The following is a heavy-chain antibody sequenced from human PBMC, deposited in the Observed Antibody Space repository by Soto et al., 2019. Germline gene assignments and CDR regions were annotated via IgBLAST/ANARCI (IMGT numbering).Heavy chain of an antibody. J-gene: IGHJ5*02. CDR1: AFTFSDNY. D-gene: IGHD2-15*01. CDR3: ASGQPYSRFDP. CDR2: ISSSGSST. V-gene: IGHV3-11*05. Sequence: QVQLVESGGGLVKPGGSLRLSCEASAFTFSDNYMTWIRQAPEKGLEWVSSISSSGSSTNYADSAKGRVTLSRDNAMHSLSLHMNSLRAEDPAVYDCASGQPYSRFDPWGHGTLVAVSS.